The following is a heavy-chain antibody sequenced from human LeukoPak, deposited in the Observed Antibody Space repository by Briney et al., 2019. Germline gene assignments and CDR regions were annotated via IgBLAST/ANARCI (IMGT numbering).Heavy chain of an antibody. CDR2: IKQDGSEK. D-gene: IGHD1-14*01. CDR1: GFTLSSYW. V-gene: IGHV3-7*01. CDR3: ANHLGVSDAFDI. Sequence: GGSLRLSGAASGFTLSSYWMSWVRQAPGKGLEWVANIKQDGSEKYYVDSVKGRFTISRDNAKNSLYLQMNSLRAEDTGVYYCANHLGVSDAFDIWGQGTMVTVSS. J-gene: IGHJ3*02.